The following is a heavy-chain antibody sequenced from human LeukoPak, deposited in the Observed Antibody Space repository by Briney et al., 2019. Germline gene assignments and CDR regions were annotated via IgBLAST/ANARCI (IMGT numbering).Heavy chain of an antibody. CDR3: ARDLVVRGVIGYYYYGMDV. CDR1: GGTFSSYA. J-gene: IGHJ6*02. D-gene: IGHD3-10*01. Sequence: ASVKVSCKASGGTFSSYAISWVRQAPGQGLEWMGRINPNSGGTNYAQKFQGRVTMTRDTSISTAYMELSRLRSDDTAVYYCARDLVVRGVIGYYYYGMDVWGQGTTVTVSS. CDR2: INPNSGGT. V-gene: IGHV1-2*06.